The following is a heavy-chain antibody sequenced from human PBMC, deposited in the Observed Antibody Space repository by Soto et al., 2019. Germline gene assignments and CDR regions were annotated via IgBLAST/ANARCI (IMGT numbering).Heavy chain of an antibody. J-gene: IGHJ6*02. CDR2: IRSSGDRT. Sequence: EVQLLESGGGLVQPGGSLRLSCAASGFTFSSYAMSWVRQAPGKGLEWVSVIRSSGDRTYYADSVKGRFTISSDNSKNTVYMQMNSLRAEDTAVYYCAKQQGPGTPYYYAMDVWGQGTTVTVSS. D-gene: IGHD1-1*01. CDR1: GFTFSSYA. V-gene: IGHV3-23*01. CDR3: AKQQGPGTPYYYAMDV.